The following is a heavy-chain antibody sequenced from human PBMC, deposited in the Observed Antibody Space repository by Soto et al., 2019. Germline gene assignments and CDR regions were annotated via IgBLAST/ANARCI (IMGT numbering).Heavy chain of an antibody. CDR2: ISYDGSNK. D-gene: IGHD3-22*01. CDR3: ARGPDLYYYDSSGYGNWFDP. V-gene: IGHV3-30-3*01. J-gene: IGHJ5*02. Sequence: GGSLRLSCAASGFTFSSYAMHWVRQAPGKGLEWVAVISYDGSNKYYADSVKGRFTISRDNSKNTLYLQMNSLRAEDTAVYYCARGPDLYYYDSSGYGNWFDPWGQGTLVTVSS. CDR1: GFTFSSYA.